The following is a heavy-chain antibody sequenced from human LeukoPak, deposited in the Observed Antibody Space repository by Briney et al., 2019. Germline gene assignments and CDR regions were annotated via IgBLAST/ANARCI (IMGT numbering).Heavy chain of an antibody. V-gene: IGHV5-51*01. Sequence: GESLKISFKGSGYSFTSYWIGWVRPMPGKGLEWMGIIYPGDSDTRYSPSFQGQVTISADKSISTAYLQWSSLKASDTAMFYCARSPKNVAYNSGLDYFDFWGQGTLVTVSS. J-gene: IGHJ4*02. CDR3: ARSPKNVAYNSGLDYFDF. CDR2: IYPGDSDT. CDR1: GYSFTSYW. D-gene: IGHD5-12*01.